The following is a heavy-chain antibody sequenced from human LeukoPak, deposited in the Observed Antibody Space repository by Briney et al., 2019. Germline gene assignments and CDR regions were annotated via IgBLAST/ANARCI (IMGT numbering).Heavy chain of an antibody. CDR1: GGSFSGYY. Sequence: SETLSLTCAVYGGSFSGYYWSWIRQPPGKGLEWIGEINHSGSTNYNPSLKSRVTISVDTSKNQFSLKLSSVTAADTAVYYCARRTSRWYRAFDYWGQGTLVTVSS. V-gene: IGHV4-34*01. CDR3: ARRTSRWYRAFDY. CDR2: INHSGST. J-gene: IGHJ4*02. D-gene: IGHD6-13*01.